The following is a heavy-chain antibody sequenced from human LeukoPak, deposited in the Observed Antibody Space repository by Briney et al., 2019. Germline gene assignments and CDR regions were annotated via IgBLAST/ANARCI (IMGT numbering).Heavy chain of an antibody. CDR2: IVVGSGNT. CDR3: AAEGWSGYSSYYYYGMDV. J-gene: IGHJ6*02. CDR1: GFTFTSSA. Sequence: SVKVSCKASGFTFTSSAMQWVRQARGQRLEWIGWIVVGSGNTNYAQKFQERVTITRDMSTSTAYMELSSLRSEDTAVYYCAAEGWSGYSSYYYYGMDVWAKGPRSPSP. V-gene: IGHV1-58*02. D-gene: IGHD3-3*01.